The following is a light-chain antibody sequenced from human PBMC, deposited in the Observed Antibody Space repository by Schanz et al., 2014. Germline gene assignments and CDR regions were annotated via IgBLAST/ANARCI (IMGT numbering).Light chain of an antibody. Sequence: QSALTQPPSASGSPGQSVTISCTGTSSDVGAYNYVSWYQQHPGKAPKLIISDVTRRPSGVPDRFSGSKSDNTASLTVSGLQAEDEADYYCSSYAGSNKGVFGGGTKLTVL. CDR2: DVT. V-gene: IGLV2-8*01. J-gene: IGLJ2*01. CDR1: SSDVGAYNY. CDR3: SSYAGSNKGV.